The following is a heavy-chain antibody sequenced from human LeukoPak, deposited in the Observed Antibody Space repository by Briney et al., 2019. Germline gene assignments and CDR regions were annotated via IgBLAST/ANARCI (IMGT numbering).Heavy chain of an antibody. D-gene: IGHD6-19*01. CDR3: ARAAGSLAYSSGSPNWFDP. J-gene: IGHJ5*02. V-gene: IGHV4-34*01. CDR1: GGSFSGYY. Sequence: SETLSLTCAVYGGSFSGYYWSWIRQPPGKGLEGIGEINHSGSTNYNPSLKSRVTISVDTSKNQFSLKLSSVTAADTAVYYCARAAGSLAYSSGSPNWFDPWGQGTLVTVSS. CDR2: INHSGST.